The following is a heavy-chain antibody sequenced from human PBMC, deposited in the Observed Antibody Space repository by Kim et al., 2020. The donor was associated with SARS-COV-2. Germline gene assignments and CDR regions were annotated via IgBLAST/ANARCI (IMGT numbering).Heavy chain of an antibody. D-gene: IGHD4-17*01. CDR3: ARHAPSGDYVKFLTPLLDAFDI. CDR2: IYPGDSDT. V-gene: IGHV5-51*01. CDR1: GYSFTSYW. Sequence: GESLKISCKGSGYSFTSYWIGWVRQMPGKGLEWMGIIYPGDSDTRYSPSFQGQVTISADKSISTAYLQWSSLKASDTAMYYCARHAPSGDYVKFLTPLLDAFDIWGQGTMVTVSS. J-gene: IGHJ3*02.